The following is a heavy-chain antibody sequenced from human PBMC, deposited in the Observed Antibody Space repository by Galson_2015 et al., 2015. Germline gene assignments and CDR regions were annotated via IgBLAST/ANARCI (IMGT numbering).Heavy chain of an antibody. V-gene: IGHV6-1*01. CDR1: GDSVSSNSAA. D-gene: IGHD3-10*01. CDR3: ARDLGYCYGSGSYRYQYYMDV. Sequence: CAISGDSVSSNSAAWNWIRQSPSRGLEWLGRTYYRSKWYNDYAVSVKSRITINPDTSKNQFSLQLNSVTPEDTAVYYCARDLGYCYGSGSYRYQYYMDVWGKGTTVTVSS. CDR2: TYYRSKWYN. J-gene: IGHJ6*03.